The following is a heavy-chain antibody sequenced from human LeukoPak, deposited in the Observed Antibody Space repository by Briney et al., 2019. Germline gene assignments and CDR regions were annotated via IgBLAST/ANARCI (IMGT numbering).Heavy chain of an antibody. CDR2: ISSSSSYI. CDR1: GFTFSSYS. CDR3: ARDIVVPVASWFDP. V-gene: IGHV3-21*01. Sequence: MAGGSLRLSCAASGFTFSSYSMNWVRQAPGKGLEWVSSISSSSSYIYYADSVKGRFTISRDNAKNSLYLQMNSLRAEDTAVYYCARDIVVPVASWFDPWGQGTLVTVSS. D-gene: IGHD2-15*01. J-gene: IGHJ5*02.